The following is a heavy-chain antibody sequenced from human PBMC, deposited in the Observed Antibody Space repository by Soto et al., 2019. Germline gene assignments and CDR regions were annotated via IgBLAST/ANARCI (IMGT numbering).Heavy chain of an antibody. J-gene: IGHJ4*02. CDR1: GFIFSTYD. CDR3: ARAMEVDPIDY. CDR2: IGVGGDT. D-gene: IGHD1-1*01. V-gene: IGHV3-13*01. Sequence: EVQLVESGGGLVQPGGSLRLSGAGSGFIFSTYDMSWVRQTAGKGLEWVSTIGVGGDTYYEDSVKGRFTIFRENAKNSLYLQMNSLRVGDTAIYYCARAMEVDPIDYWGQGTLVTVSS.